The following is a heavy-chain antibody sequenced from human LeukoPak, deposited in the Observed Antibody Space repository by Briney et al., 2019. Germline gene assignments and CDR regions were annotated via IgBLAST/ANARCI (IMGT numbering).Heavy chain of an antibody. J-gene: IGHJ6*02. Sequence: GGSLRLTCAASGFAVSSNYINWVRQGPGMGLEWVSVIYSGGSTYYADSVKGRFTISRDTSKNTLYLQMDSLRAEDTAVYYCARDLARHGDYYYGMDVWGQGTTVTVSS. D-gene: IGHD3-10*01. CDR2: IYSGGST. CDR1: GFAVSSNY. CDR3: ARDLARHGDYYYGMDV. V-gene: IGHV3-53*01.